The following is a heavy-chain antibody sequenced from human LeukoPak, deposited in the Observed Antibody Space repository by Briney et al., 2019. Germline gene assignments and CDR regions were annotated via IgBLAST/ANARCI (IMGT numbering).Heavy chain of an antibody. D-gene: IGHD3-22*01. CDR1: GGSISSGGYY. J-gene: IGHJ4*02. CDR2: IYHSGST. CDR3: ARVALYDSSAHNYFDY. V-gene: IGHV4-30-2*01. Sequence: PSETLSLTCTVSGGSISSGGYYWSWIRQPPGKGLEWIGYIYHSGSTNYNPSLRSRVTISIDKSKNQFSLKLSSVTAADTAVYYCARVALYDSSAHNYFDYWGQGTLVTVSS.